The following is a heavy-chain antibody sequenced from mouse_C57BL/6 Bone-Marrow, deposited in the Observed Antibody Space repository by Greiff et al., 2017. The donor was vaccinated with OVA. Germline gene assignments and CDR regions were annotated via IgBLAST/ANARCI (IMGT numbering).Heavy chain of an antibody. CDR2: INPNNGGT. CDR1: GYTFTDYY. V-gene: IGHV1-26*01. Sequence: VQLQQSGPELVKPGASVKISCKASGYTFTDYYMNWVKQSHGKSLEWIGDINPNNGGTSYNQKFKGKATLTVDKSSSTAYMELRSLTSEDSAVYYCARETYYDYGWFAYWGQGTLVTVSA. D-gene: IGHD2-4*01. CDR3: ARETYYDYGWFAY. J-gene: IGHJ3*01.